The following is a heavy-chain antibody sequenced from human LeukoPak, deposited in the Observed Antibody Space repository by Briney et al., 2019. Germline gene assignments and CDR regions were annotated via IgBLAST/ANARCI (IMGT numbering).Heavy chain of an antibody. Sequence: SETLSLTCTVSGGSISSGDYYWSWIRQPPGKGLEWIGYIYYSGSTYYNPSLKSRVTISVDTSKNQFSLKLSSVTAADTAVYYCARALSGSQGDWFDPWGQGTLVTVSS. CDR3: ARALSGSQGDWFDP. CDR1: GGSISSGDYY. CDR2: IYYSGST. D-gene: IGHD3-10*01. V-gene: IGHV4-30-4*02. J-gene: IGHJ5*02.